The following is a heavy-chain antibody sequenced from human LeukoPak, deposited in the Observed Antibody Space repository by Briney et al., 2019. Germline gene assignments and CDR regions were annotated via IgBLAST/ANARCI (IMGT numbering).Heavy chain of an antibody. Sequence: ASVKVSCKASGYTFTSNPMHWVRQAPGQRLEWMGWINAGNGETKYSQNFQGRVTITRDTSANTAYMELSSLRSGDTAVYYCAREPGAVAHLFDYWGQGTLVTVSS. J-gene: IGHJ4*02. V-gene: IGHV1-3*01. CDR2: INAGNGET. CDR1: GYTFTSNP. CDR3: AREPGAVAHLFDY. D-gene: IGHD6-19*01.